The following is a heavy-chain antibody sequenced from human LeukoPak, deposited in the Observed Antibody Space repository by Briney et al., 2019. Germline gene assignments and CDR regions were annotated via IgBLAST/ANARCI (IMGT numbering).Heavy chain of an antibody. J-gene: IGHJ4*02. CDR2: LNSDGSST. D-gene: IGHD1-26*01. CDR3: ARALVGASSKDPDY. Sequence: GGSLRLSCAASGFTLSSYWMHWVRQAPGKGLVWVSRLNSDGSSTSYADSVKGRFTISRDNAKDTLYLQMNSLRAEDTAIYYCARALVGASSKDPDYWGRGTLVTVSS. CDR1: GFTLSSYW. V-gene: IGHV3-74*01.